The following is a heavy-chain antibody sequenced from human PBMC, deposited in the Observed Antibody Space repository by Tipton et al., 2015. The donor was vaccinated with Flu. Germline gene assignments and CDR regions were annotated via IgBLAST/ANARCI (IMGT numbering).Heavy chain of an antibody. Sequence: QSGAEVKKPGASVKVSCKASGYTFIDYYVHWVRQAPRQGLEWMGWIDPNSGDTNSAQALQGRVTMTRDTSISTVYMDLTRLRSDDTAVYYCARARAPYYYYAMDVWGQGTTVTVS. CDR3: ARARAPYYYYAMDV. J-gene: IGHJ6*02. V-gene: IGHV1-2*02. D-gene: IGHD3-10*01. CDR1: GYTFIDYY. CDR2: IDPNSGDT.